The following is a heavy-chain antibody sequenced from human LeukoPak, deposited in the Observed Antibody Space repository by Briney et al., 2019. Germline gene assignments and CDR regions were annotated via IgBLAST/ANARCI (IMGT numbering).Heavy chain of an antibody. CDR1: GYTFTGYY. D-gene: IGHD1-26*01. J-gene: IGHJ5*02. V-gene: IGHV1-2*06. CDR3: AREPTSGSYYGTFDP. Sequence: GASVKVSCKASGYTFTGYYMHWVRQAPGQGLEWMGRINPNSGATNYAQKFQGRVTMTRDTSINTAYMELRRLRSDDTAVYYCAREPTSGSYYGTFDPWGQGTLVTVSS. CDR2: INPNSGAT.